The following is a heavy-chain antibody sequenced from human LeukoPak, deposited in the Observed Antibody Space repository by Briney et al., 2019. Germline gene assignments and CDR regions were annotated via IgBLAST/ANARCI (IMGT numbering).Heavy chain of an antibody. D-gene: IGHD3-22*01. Sequence: GGSLRLSCTASGFTFGDYAMSWVRQAPGKGLEWVGFIRSKAYGGTTEYAASVKGRFTISRDDSKSIAYLQMNSLKTEDTAVYYCASRVFSDSSGYYYWGQGTLVTVSS. CDR2: IRSKAYGGTT. V-gene: IGHV3-49*04. CDR1: GFTFGDYA. CDR3: ASRVFSDSSGYYY. J-gene: IGHJ4*02.